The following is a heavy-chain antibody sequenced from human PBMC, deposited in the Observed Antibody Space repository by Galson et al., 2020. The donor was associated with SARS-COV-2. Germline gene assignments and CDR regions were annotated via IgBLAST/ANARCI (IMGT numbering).Heavy chain of an antibody. Sequence: SGPTLVKPTQTLTMTCTFSGFSLSTSGVGVGWIRQPPGKDLEWIELIYWNNDIRYSPSPKSGLTITKDTSKNQVVLTLTNMDPVDTATYYCVHKGPDIYCLGIWGQGTMVTVSS. CDR1: GFSLSTSGVG. CDR3: VHKGPDIYCLGI. CDR2: IYWNNDI. V-gene: IGHV2-5*01. D-gene: IGHD3-9*01. J-gene: IGHJ3*02.